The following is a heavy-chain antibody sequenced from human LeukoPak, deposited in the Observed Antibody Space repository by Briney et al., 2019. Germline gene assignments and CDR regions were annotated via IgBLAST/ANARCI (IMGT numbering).Heavy chain of an antibody. Sequence: SETLSLTCTVSGASISRTNYYWGWIRQSPGKGLEWIGSIYYSGSIYYNTYLKSRVTMSVHASKNQFSLKVKSVTATETAVYYCARDSRGPPGLMGAPSYYYGMDVWGQGTTVTVSS. D-gene: IGHD1-26*01. CDR2: IYYSGSI. CDR1: GASISRTNYY. J-gene: IGHJ6*02. V-gene: IGHV4-39*07. CDR3: ARDSRGPPGLMGAPSYYYGMDV.